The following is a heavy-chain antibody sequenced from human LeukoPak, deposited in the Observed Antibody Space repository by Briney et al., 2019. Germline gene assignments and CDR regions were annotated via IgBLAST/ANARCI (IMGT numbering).Heavy chain of an antibody. CDR3: ARDGLYSSSGNEGY. D-gene: IGHD6-6*01. J-gene: IGHJ4*02. V-gene: IGHV3-23*01. CDR2: ISGSGGST. CDR1: GFTFSSYA. Sequence: PGGSLRLSCAASGFTFSSYAMSWVRQAPGKGLEWVSAISGSGGSTYYADSVKGRFTISRDNAKNSLYLQMNSLRAEDTAVYYCARDGLYSSSGNEGYWGQGTLVTVSS.